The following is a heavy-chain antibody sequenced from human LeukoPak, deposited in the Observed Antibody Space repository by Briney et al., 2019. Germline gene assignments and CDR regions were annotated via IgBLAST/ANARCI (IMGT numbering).Heavy chain of an antibody. CDR1: GGSISSYY. D-gene: IGHD3-3*01. V-gene: IGHV4-59*01. CDR3: ARGPAVHDFWGGPNWFDP. CDR2: IYYSGST. J-gene: IGHJ5*02. Sequence: SETLSLTCTVSGGSISSYYWSWLRQPPGKGLEWIGYIYYSGSTNYNPSLKSRVTISVDTSKNQFSLKLSSVTAADTAVYYCARGPAVHDFWGGPNWFDPWGQGTLVTVSS.